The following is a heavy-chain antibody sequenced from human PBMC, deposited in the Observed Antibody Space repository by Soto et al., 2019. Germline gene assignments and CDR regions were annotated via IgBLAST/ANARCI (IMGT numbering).Heavy chain of an antibody. Sequence: GKSLKISFKGSGYSFSSYWIGWVRQMPGKGLEWMGIIYPGDSDTRYSPSFQGQVTISADKSISTAYLQWSSLKASDTAMYYCARLYYDRSPAYYFDYWGQGTLVTVSS. CDR3: ARLYYDRSPAYYFDY. D-gene: IGHD3-22*01. CDR1: GYSFSSYW. V-gene: IGHV5-51*01. CDR2: IYPGDSDT. J-gene: IGHJ4*02.